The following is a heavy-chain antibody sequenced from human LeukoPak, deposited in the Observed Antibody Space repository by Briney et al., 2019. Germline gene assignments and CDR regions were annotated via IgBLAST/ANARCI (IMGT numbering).Heavy chain of an antibody. D-gene: IGHD6-6*01. J-gene: IGHJ3*02. CDR1: GGTFSSYA. V-gene: IGHV1-69*05. CDR3: ARAMYSSSSVGAFDI. CDR2: IIPIFGTA. Sequence: SVKVSCKASGGTFSSYAISWVRQAPGQGLEWMGGIIPIFGTANYAQKFQGRVTITTDESTSTAYMELSSLRSEDTAVYYCARAMYSSSSVGAFDIWGQGTMVTVSS.